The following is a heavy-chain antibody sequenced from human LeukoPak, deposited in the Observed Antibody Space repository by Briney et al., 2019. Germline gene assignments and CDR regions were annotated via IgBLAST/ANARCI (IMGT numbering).Heavy chain of an antibody. Sequence: SVKVSFKASGCTFSSYAISWVRQAPAQGLEWMGGIIPIFGTANYAQKFQGRVTITTDESTSTAYMELSSLRSEDTAVYYCATNLITYGKQHVDYWGQGTLVTVSS. CDR2: IIPIFGTA. CDR3: ATNLITYGKQHVDY. V-gene: IGHV1-69*05. D-gene: IGHD4-17*01. J-gene: IGHJ4*02. CDR1: GCTFSSYA.